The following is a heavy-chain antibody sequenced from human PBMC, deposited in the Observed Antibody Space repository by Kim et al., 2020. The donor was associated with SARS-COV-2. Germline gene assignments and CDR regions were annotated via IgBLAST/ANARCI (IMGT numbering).Heavy chain of an antibody. CDR3: ARTHYGDYV. D-gene: IGHD4-17*01. J-gene: IGHJ4*02. CDR2: GTDK. V-gene: IGHV3-7*01. Sequence: GTDKYYVDSVKSRFTISRDNAKNSLFLDVNSLRVEDTAVYYCARTHYGDYVWGQGTLVTVSS.